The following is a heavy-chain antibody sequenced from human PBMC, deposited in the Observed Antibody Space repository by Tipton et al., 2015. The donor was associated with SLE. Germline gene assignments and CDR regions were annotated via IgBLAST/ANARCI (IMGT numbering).Heavy chain of an antibody. J-gene: IGHJ1*01. CDR3: ARLCCIAAGGTGYYQH. V-gene: IGHV4-59*12. Sequence: TLSLTCTVSGGSISSYYWSWIRQPPGKGLEWIGYIYNTGSTNYNPSLQSRVTISVDTSKNQFSLKLSSATAADTAVYYCARLCCIAAGGTGYYQHWGQGALVTVS. CDR1: GGSISSYY. D-gene: IGHD6-13*01. CDR2: IYNTGST.